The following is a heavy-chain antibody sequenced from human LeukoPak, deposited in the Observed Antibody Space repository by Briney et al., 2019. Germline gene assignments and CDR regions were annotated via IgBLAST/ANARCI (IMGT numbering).Heavy chain of an antibody. CDR2: LDKSGGRT. V-gene: IGHV3-23*01. D-gene: IGHD3-22*01. CDR3: AKNAQMVVISDCLDY. J-gene: IGHJ4*02. Sequence: GGSLRLSCAASGFNFSIYGMSWVRQAPGKGLEWVSALDKSGGRTYYAASVKGRFTISRDNSKNTVYLQMTGLRAEDTAVYYCAKNAQMVVISDCLDYWGQGSLVTVSS. CDR1: GFNFSIYG.